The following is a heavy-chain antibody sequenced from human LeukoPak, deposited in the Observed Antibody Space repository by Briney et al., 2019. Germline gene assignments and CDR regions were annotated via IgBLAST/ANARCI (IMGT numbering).Heavy chain of an antibody. V-gene: IGHV1-2*02. CDR3: ARADPVGY. CDR2: INSNTGGT. Sequence: EASVKVSCKASGDTFTGSFMHWVRQAPGQGLEWMGWINSNTGGTKFAQKFQGRVTMTRDTSISTAYMELSSLRSDDTAVYYCARADPVGYWGQGTQVTVPS. CDR1: GDTFTGSF. J-gene: IGHJ4*02.